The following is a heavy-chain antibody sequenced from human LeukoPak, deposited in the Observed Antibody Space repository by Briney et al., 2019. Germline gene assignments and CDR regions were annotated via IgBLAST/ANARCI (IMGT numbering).Heavy chain of an antibody. J-gene: IGHJ4*02. Sequence: SETLCLTCAVYGGSFSGYYWSRIRQPPGKGLEWIGEINHSGSTNYNPSLKSRVTISVDTSKNQFSLKLSSVTAADTAVYYCASEVTRAFDYWGQGTLVTVSS. CDR2: INHSGST. CDR1: GGSFSGYY. V-gene: IGHV4-34*01. CDR3: ASEVTRAFDY.